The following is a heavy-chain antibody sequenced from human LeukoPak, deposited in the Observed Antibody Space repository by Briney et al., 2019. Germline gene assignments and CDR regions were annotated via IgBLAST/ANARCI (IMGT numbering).Heavy chain of an antibody. D-gene: IGHD2-2*01. Sequence: ASVKVSCKASGYTFTSYDINWVRQATGQGLEWMGWMNPNSGNTGYAQKFQGRVTMTRNTSISTAYMELSSLRSEDTALYYCAKGTLGSCSGATCYDFDYWGQGTLVTVSS. CDR1: GYTFTSYD. J-gene: IGHJ4*02. CDR3: AKGTLGSCSGATCYDFDY. CDR2: MNPNSGNT. V-gene: IGHV1-8*01.